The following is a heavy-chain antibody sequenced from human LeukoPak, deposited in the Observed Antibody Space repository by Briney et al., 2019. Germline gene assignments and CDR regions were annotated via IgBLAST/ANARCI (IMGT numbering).Heavy chain of an antibody. CDR3: ARSVYYYGSGSSSFEYYFDF. Sequence: SETLSLTCTVSGDSFSDYYWSWIRQPAGKGLEWIGRSYSRGSTYYNPSLKSRVTLSLDTSKYQFSLKLSSVTAADTAVYYCARSVYYYGSGSSSFEYYFDFWGQGILVTVSS. CDR1: GDSFSDYY. D-gene: IGHD3-10*01. CDR2: SYSRGST. V-gene: IGHV4-4*07. J-gene: IGHJ4*02.